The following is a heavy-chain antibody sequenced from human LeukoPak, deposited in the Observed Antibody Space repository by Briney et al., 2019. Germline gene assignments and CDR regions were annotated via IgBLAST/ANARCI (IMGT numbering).Heavy chain of an antibody. V-gene: IGHV4-34*01. CDR1: GGSFSGYY. CDR3: ARSGYSFLVDS. Sequence: SETLSLTCAVYGGSFSGYYWSCIRQPPGKGLEWIGEINHSGSTNYNPSLKSRVTISVDTSKNQFSLKLSSVTAADTAVYFCARSGYSFLVDSWGQGTLVTVSS. D-gene: IGHD5-18*01. J-gene: IGHJ4*02. CDR2: INHSGST.